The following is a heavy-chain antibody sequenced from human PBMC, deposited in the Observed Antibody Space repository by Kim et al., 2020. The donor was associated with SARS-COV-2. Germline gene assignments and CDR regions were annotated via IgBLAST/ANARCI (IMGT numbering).Heavy chain of an antibody. D-gene: IGHD3-10*01. Sequence: ASVTVSCKASGYTFTSHDINWVRQATGQGLEWMGWMNPNSGNTDYAQNFQGRYTMTRNTSISTAYMELSSLRSEDTAVYYRASYGSGSYYYYYGMDVWGQGTTDTVSS. V-gene: IGHV1-8*01. J-gene: IGHJ6*02. CDR2: MNPNSGNT. CDR1: GYTFTSHD. CDR3: ASYGSGSYYYYYGMDV.